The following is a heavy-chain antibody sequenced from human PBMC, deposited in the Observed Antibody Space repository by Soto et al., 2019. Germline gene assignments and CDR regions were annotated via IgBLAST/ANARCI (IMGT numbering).Heavy chain of an antibody. CDR1: GGSISSGGYY. J-gene: IGHJ4*02. Sequence: SETLSLTCTVSGGSISSGGYYWSWIRQHPGKGLEWIGYIYYSGSTYYNPSLKSRVTISVDTSKNQFSLKLSSVTAADTAVYYCARVGDYGFDFDYWGQGTLVTVSS. D-gene: IGHD4-17*01. CDR2: IYYSGST. CDR3: ARVGDYGFDFDY. V-gene: IGHV4-31*03.